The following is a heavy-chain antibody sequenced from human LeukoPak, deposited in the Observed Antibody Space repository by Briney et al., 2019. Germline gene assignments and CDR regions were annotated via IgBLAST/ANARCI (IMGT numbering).Heavy chain of an antibody. D-gene: IGHD3-16*01. V-gene: IGHV4-34*01. CDR2: INHSGST. Sequence: SETLSLTCAVYGGSFSGYYWSWIRQPPGKGLEWIGEINHSGSTNYNPSLKSRVTISVDTSKNQFSLKLSSVTAADTAAYYCATTAFWFDPWGQGTLVTVSS. CDR3: ATTAFWFDP. CDR1: GGSFSGYY. J-gene: IGHJ5*02.